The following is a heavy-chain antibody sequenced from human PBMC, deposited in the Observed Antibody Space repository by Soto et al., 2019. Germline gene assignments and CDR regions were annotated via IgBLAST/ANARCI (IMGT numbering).Heavy chain of an antibody. CDR2: ISWNSGSI. Sequence: PGGSLRLSCAASGFTFDDYAMHWVRQAPGKGLEWVSGISWNSGSIGYADSVKGRFTISRDNAKNSLYLQMNSLRAEDTALYYCAKDTARLNYYYYGMDVWGQGTTVTVYS. CDR1: GFTFDDYA. J-gene: IGHJ6*02. CDR3: AKDTARLNYYYYGMDV. D-gene: IGHD2-15*01. V-gene: IGHV3-9*01.